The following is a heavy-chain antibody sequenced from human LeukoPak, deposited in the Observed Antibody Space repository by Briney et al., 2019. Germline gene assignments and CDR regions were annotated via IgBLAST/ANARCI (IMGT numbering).Heavy chain of an antibody. D-gene: IGHD3-3*01. Sequence: ASVKVSCKASGYTFTSYGISWVRQAPGQGLEWMGWISAYNGNTNYAQKLQGGVTMTTDTSTSTAYMELRSLRSDDTAVYYCARHDADFWSGSEHGLSDYWGQGTLVTVSS. CDR1: GYTFTSYG. J-gene: IGHJ4*02. V-gene: IGHV1-18*01. CDR3: ARHDADFWSGSEHGLSDY. CDR2: ISAYNGNT.